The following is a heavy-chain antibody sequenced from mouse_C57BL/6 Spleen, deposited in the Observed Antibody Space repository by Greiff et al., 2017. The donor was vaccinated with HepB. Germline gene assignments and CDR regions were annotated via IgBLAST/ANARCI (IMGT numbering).Heavy chain of an antibody. V-gene: IGHV5-17*01. J-gene: IGHJ2*01. CDR3: AKFPAFDY. Sequence: EVKLMESGGGLVKPGGSLKLSCAASGFTFSDYGMHWVRQAPEKGLEWVAYISSGSSTIYYADTVKGRFTISRDNAKNTLFLQMTSLRSEDTAMYYCAKFPAFDYWGQGTTLTVSS. CDR1: GFTFSDYG. CDR2: ISSGSSTI.